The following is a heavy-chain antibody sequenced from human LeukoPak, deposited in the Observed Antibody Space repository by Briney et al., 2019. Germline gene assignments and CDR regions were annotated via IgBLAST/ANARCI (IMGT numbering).Heavy chain of an antibody. CDR1: GFTFSSYS. D-gene: IGHD6-13*01. CDR3: ARSKGAAADPYYFDY. V-gene: IGHV3-21*01. CDR2: ISSSSSYI. J-gene: IGHJ4*02. Sequence: PGGSLRLSCAASGFTFSSYSMNWVRQAPGKGLEWVSSISSSSSYIYYADSVKGRFTISRDNAKNSLYLQMNSLRAEDTAVYYCARSKGAAADPYYFDYWGQGTLVTVSS.